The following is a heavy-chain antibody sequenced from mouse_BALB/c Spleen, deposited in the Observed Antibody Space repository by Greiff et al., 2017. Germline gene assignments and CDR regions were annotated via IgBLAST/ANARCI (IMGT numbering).Heavy chain of an antibody. CDR3: ATMGFAY. CDR2: IDPANGNT. CDR1: GFNIKDTY. J-gene: IGHJ3*01. V-gene: IGHV14-3*02. Sequence: EVKLVESGAELVKPGASVKLSCTASGFNIKDTYMHWVKQRPEQGLEWIGRIDPANGNTKYDPKFQGKATITADTSSNTAYLQLSSLTSEDTAVYYCATMGFAYWGQGTLVTVSA. D-gene: IGHD1-1*02.